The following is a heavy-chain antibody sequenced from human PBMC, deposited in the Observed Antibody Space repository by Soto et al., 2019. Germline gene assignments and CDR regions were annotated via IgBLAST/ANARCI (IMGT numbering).Heavy chain of an antibody. Sequence: GGSLRLSCAASGFTFRNVWMHWVRQAPGKGLVWVSRINSDGSATDYADSVKGRFTISRDNAKNTLSLQMNSLRAEDTAVYYCAREGDAFDIWGQGTLATVPS. CDR1: GFTFRNVW. V-gene: IGHV3-74*01. CDR3: AREGDAFDI. D-gene: IGHD3-10*01. CDR2: INSDGSAT. J-gene: IGHJ3*02.